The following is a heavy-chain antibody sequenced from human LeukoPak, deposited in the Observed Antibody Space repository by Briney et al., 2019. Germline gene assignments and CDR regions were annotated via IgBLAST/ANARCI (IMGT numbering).Heavy chain of an antibody. CDR3: ARTLLPTRGFRPYYFDY. D-gene: IGHD2-15*01. CDR2: IYYSGST. Sequence: SETLSLTCTVSGGSIGSSSYYWGWIRQPPGKGLEWIGSIYYSGSTYYNPSLKSRVTISVDTSKNQFSLNLSSVTAADTAVYYCARTLLPTRGFRPYYFDYWGQGTLVTVSS. V-gene: IGHV4-39*01. CDR1: GGSIGSSSYY. J-gene: IGHJ4*02.